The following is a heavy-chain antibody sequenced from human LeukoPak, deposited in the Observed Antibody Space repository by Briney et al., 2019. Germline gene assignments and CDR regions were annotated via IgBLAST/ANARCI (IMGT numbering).Heavy chain of an antibody. D-gene: IGHD6-13*01. CDR2: IHHDGSNK. Sequence: GGSLRLSCAASGFTFSSYGMHWVRQAPGKGLDWVAFIHHDGSNKYYADSVRGRFTISRDNSKNTLYLQVNSLRAEDTAVYYCAKGAADFDYWGQGTLVTVSS. J-gene: IGHJ4*02. CDR3: AKGAADFDY. CDR1: GFTFSSYG. V-gene: IGHV3-30*02.